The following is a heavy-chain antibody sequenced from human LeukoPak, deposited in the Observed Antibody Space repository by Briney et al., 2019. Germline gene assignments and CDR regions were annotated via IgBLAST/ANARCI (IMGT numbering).Heavy chain of an antibody. CDR1: GYTFTGYY. J-gene: IGHJ4*02. Sequence: ASVKVSCKASGYTFTGYYMHWVRQAPGQGLEWMGWINPNSGGTNYAQKFQGRVTMTRDTSISTAYMELSRLRSDDTAVYYCARIRSGSYLFGYWGQGTLVTVSS. CDR2: INPNSGGT. V-gene: IGHV1-2*02. CDR3: ARIRSGSYLFGY. D-gene: IGHD1-26*01.